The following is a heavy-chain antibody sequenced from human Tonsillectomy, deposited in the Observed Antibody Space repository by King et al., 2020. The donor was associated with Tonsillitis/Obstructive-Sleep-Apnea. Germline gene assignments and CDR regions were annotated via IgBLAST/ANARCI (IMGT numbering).Heavy chain of an antibody. J-gene: IGHJ3*02. CDR3: ARDGYLNSFDI. CDR2: NYYSGSN. Sequence: QLQESGPGLVKPSETLSLTCTVSGGSISSYYWSWIRQPPGKGLEWIGYNYYSGSNNYKPSLKSRVTISVATSKNHFSLKLRSVTAADTAMYYCARDGYLNSFDIWGQGTMVTVSS. CDR1: GGSISSYY. V-gene: IGHV4-59*01. D-gene: IGHD6-13*01.